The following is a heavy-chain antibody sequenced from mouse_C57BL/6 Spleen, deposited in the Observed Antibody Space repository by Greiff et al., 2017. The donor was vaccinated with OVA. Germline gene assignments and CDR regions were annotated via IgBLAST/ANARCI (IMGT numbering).Heavy chain of an antibody. CDR2: INPNNGGT. Sequence: EVQLQQSGPELVKPGASVKISCKASGYKFTDYYMNWVKQSHGKGLEWIGDINPNNGGTSYNQKFKGKATLTVDKSSSTAYMELRSLTSEDSAVYYCAREGMDYWGQGTSVTVSS. CDR3: AREGMDY. V-gene: IGHV1-26*01. J-gene: IGHJ4*01. CDR1: GYKFTDYY.